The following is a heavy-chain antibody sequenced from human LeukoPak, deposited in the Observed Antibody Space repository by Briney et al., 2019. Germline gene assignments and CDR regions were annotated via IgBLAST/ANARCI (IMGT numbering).Heavy chain of an antibody. V-gene: IGHV3-30*03. CDR2: ISYDGSNK. D-gene: IGHD5-12*01. CDR3: ARVGIVATILQNYYYYYYMDV. CDR1: GFTFSSYG. J-gene: IGHJ6*03. Sequence: GGSLRLSCAASGFTFSSYGMHWVRQAPGKGLEWVAVISYDGSNKYYADSVKGRFTISRDNSKNTLYLQMNSLRAEDTAVYYCARVGIVATILQNYYYYYYMDVWGKGTTVTISS.